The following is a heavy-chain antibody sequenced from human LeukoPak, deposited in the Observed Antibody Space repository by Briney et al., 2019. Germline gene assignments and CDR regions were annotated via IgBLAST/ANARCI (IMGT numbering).Heavy chain of an antibody. CDR2: ISWNSGSI. CDR3: AKDIDASYDSSGYDY. J-gene: IGHJ4*02. V-gene: IGHV3-9*01. Sequence: PGRSLRLSCAASGFTFDDYAMHWVRQAPGKGLEWVSGISWNSGSIGYADSVKGRFTISRDNAKNSLYLQMNSLRAEDTALYYCAKDIDASYDSSGYDYWGQGTLVTVSS. D-gene: IGHD3-22*01. CDR1: GFTFDDYA.